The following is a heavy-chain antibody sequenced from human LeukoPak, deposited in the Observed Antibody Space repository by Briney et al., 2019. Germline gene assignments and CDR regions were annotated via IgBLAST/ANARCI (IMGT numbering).Heavy chain of an antibody. D-gene: IGHD3-10*01. V-gene: IGHV4-34*01. J-gene: IGHJ4*02. CDR3: ARGSPRVRGVIITAHYFDY. CDR2: INHSGST. CDR1: GGSFSGYY. Sequence: PSETLSLTCAVYGGSFSGYYWSWIRQPPGKGLEWIGEINHSGSTDYNPSLKSRVTISVDTSKNQFSLKLSSVTAADTAVYYCARGSPRVRGVIITAHYFDYWGQGTLVTVSS.